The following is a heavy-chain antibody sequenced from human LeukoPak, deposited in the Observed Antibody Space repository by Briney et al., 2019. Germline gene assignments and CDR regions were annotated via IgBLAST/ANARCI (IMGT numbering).Heavy chain of an antibody. CDR2: INPNSGGT. V-gene: IGHV1-2*02. CDR1: GYTFTGYY. D-gene: IGHD3-22*01. CDR3: ARWNEYYENSNYNYYMDV. J-gene: IGHJ6*03. Sequence: ASVKVSCKASGYTFTGYYIHWVRQAPGQGLEWMGWINPNSGGTDYAQKLQGRVTMTTDTSTNTAYMELRSLRSDDTAVYYCARWNEYYENSNYNYYMDVWGKGTTVTISS.